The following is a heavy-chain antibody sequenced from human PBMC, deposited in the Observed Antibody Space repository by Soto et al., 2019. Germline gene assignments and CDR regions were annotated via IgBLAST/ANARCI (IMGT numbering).Heavy chain of an antibody. V-gene: IGHV1-18*01. Sequence: QVQLVQSGAEVKKPGASVKVSCKASGYTFTSYGISWVRQAPGQGLEWMGWISAYNGNTNYAQKLQGRVTMTTDTSTSTAYMELRSLRSADTAVYYCARRSRTIFGVVKTYYFDYWGQGTLVTVSS. D-gene: IGHD3-3*01. CDR3: ARRSRTIFGVVKTYYFDY. CDR2: ISAYNGNT. CDR1: GYTFTSYG. J-gene: IGHJ4*02.